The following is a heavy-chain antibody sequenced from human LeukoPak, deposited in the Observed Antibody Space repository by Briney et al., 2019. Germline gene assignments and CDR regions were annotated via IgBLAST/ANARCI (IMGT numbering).Heavy chain of an antibody. J-gene: IGHJ4*02. CDR3: AREDDWNYEDY. Sequence: GGSLRLSCAASRFTFSNYWMSWVRQAPGKGLEWVANIKQDGSEKYYVNSVKGRFTISRDNAKNSQYLQMNSLRAEDTAIYYCAREDDWNYEDYWGQGTLVTVSS. CDR2: IKQDGSEK. CDR1: RFTFSNYW. V-gene: IGHV3-7*01. D-gene: IGHD1-7*01.